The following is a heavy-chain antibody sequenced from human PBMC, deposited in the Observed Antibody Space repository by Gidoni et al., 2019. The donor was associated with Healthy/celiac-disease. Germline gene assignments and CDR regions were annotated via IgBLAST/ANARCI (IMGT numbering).Heavy chain of an antibody. D-gene: IGHD6-13*01. V-gene: IGHV3-20*04. Sequence: EVQLVESGGGVVRPGGSLRLSCAASGFTFDDYGMSWVRQAPGKGLEWFSGINWNGGSTGYADSEKGRFTISRDNAKNSLYLQMNSLRAEDTALYYCASIAAAGTERGSFDYWGQGTLVTVSS. CDR3: ASIAAAGTERGSFDY. CDR1: GFTFDDYG. J-gene: IGHJ4*02. CDR2: INWNGGST.